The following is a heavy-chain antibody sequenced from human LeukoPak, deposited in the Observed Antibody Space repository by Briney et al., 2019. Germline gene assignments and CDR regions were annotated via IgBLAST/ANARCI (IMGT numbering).Heavy chain of an antibody. CDR2: INHGGRT. CDR1: VGSFSGYY. D-gene: IGHD2-15*01. V-gene: IGHV4-34*01. CDR3: ARGLQPGYCSGVSCYIWFDP. J-gene: IGHJ5*02. Sequence: MPSETLSLTCGVSVGSFSGYYWSWIRQPPGKGLEWIGHINHGGRTNYSPSLKSRVTISVDTSKNQFSLTLSSVTAADTAVYYCARGLQPGYCSGVSCYIWFDPWGQGTLVTVSS.